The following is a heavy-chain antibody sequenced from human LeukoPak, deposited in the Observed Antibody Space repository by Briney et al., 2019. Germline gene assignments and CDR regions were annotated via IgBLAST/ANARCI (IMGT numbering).Heavy chain of an antibody. Sequence: SETLSLTCTVSGGSISSYYWSWIRQPPGKGLEWIGYIFYSGSTNYNPSLKSRVTISVDTSKNQFSLKLSSVTAADTAVYYCARELSSSWFGNWFDPWGQGTLVTVSS. V-gene: IGHV4-59*01. J-gene: IGHJ5*02. CDR3: ARELSSSWFGNWFDP. D-gene: IGHD6-13*01. CDR1: GGSISSYY. CDR2: IFYSGST.